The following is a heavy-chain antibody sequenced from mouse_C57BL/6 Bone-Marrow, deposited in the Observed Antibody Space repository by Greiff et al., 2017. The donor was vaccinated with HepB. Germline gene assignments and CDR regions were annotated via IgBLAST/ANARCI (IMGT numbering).Heavy chain of an antibody. CDR2: ISSGSSTI. J-gene: IGHJ4*01. V-gene: IGHV5-17*01. Sequence: VQLKQSGGGLVKPGGSLKLSCAASGFTFSDYGMHWVRQAPEKGLEWVAYISSGSSTIYYADTVKCRFTISRDNAKNTLFLQMTSLRSEDTAMYYCAITWGGDYYAMDYWGQGTSVTVSS. D-gene: IGHD4-1*01. CDR3: AITWGGDYYAMDY. CDR1: GFTFSDYG.